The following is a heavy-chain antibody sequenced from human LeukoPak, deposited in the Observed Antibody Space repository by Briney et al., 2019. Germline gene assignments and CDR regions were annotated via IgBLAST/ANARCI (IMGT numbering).Heavy chain of an antibody. CDR2: FYYRGST. Sequence: SKTLSLTVSVLGGAISNYYWSWIRKPPGKGLGCSGYFYYRGSTNYNPSLTSPVTISVDTSKNQSSLRLSSVTAADTAVYYCARQREYCSGVSCYSDVFDIWGQGTMVTVSS. J-gene: IGHJ3*02. V-gene: IGHV4-59*08. CDR3: ARQREYCSGVSCYSDVFDI. D-gene: IGHD2-15*01. CDR1: GGAISNYY.